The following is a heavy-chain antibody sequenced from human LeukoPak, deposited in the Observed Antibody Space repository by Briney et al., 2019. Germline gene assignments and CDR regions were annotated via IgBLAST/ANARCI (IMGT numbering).Heavy chain of an antibody. D-gene: IGHD3-22*01. V-gene: IGHV4-39*01. CDR1: GGSISSSSYY. J-gene: IGHJ4*02. Sequence: SETLSLTCTVSGGSISSSSYYWGWIRQPPGKGLEWIGSIYYSGSTYYNPSLKSRVTISVDTSKNQFSLKLSSVTAADTAVYYCARGYDSSGYYYFIWGQGTLVTVSS. CDR3: ARGYDSSGYYYFI. CDR2: IYYSGST.